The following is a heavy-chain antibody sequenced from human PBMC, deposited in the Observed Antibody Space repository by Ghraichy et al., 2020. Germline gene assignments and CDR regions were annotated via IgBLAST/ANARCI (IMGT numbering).Heavy chain of an antibody. CDR1: GFTFSNYA. CDR2: IVGNGGNT. D-gene: IGHD6-19*01. Sequence: GESLNISCAASGFTFSNYAMTWVRQAPGKGLEWVSSIVGNGGNTYYADSVKGRFTISRDNSKDTLYLQMNSLRVEDTAVYYCANSIPVAGYFFEWWGQGTLVTVSS. CDR3: ANSIPVAGYFFEW. J-gene: IGHJ4*02. V-gene: IGHV3-23*01.